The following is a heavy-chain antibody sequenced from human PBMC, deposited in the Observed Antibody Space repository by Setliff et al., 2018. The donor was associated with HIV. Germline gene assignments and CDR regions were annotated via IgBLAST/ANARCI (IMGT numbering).Heavy chain of an antibody. CDR1: GGSFSGYH. CDR2: IDYSGSP. CDR3: ARVARYSYGSFES. V-gene: IGHV4-34*01. Sequence: SETLSLTCAVYGGSFSGYHWSWIRQPPGKGLEWIGEIDYSGSPNYNPSLKSRVTISIDTSKKQFSLRLTSVTAADTAVYYCARVARYSYGSFESWGQGTLVTVSS. D-gene: IGHD5-18*01. J-gene: IGHJ1*01.